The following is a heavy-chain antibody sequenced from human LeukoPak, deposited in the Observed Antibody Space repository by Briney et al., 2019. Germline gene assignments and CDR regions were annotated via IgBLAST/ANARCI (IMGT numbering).Heavy chain of an antibody. J-gene: IGHJ4*02. V-gene: IGHV3-74*01. CDR3: VRDNRSYNFDY. Sequence: GGSLRLSCAASGFTFSGYWMHWVRQAPGKGLVWVSCIKSDGSSTSIADSAKGRFTIPRDNAMNTVYLQMNSLRAEDTAVYYCVRDNRSYNFDYWGQGTLVTVSS. D-gene: IGHD1-26*01. CDR2: IKSDGSST. CDR1: GFTFSGYW.